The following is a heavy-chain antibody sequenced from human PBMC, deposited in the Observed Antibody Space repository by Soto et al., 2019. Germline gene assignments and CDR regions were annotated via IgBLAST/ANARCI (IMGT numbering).Heavy chain of an antibody. V-gene: IGHV4-39*01. Sequence: QLLLQESGPGLLKPSETLSLTCTVSGGSILDSTYYWAWIRQSPGKGLEWIGTIFYSGGTFYTPSLKSRVTMSVDTSNNHFSLKLSSVTAADTAVYYCARQASGYYYGWFDPWGQGTLVTVSS. D-gene: IGHD3-22*01. CDR1: GGSILDSTYY. CDR2: IFYSGGT. CDR3: ARQASGYYYGWFDP. J-gene: IGHJ5*02.